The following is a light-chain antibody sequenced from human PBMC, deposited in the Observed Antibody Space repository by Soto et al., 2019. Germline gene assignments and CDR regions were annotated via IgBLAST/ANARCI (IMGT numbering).Light chain of an antibody. V-gene: IGKV1-5*03. CDR2: KAS. CDR1: QNIQSW. Sequence: DTQMTQSPSTVSASVGDRITITFLSIQNIQSWLAWYQQKPGKAPKLLIYKASSLERGVPSRFSAGGSGVEFTLNISSVQPEDFATYHCLQYHSDWTFGQGTKV. CDR3: LQYHSDWT. J-gene: IGKJ1*01.